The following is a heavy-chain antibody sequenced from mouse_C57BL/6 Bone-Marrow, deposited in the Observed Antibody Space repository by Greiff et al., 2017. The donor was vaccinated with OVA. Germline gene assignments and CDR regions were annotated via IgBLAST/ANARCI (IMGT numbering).Heavy chain of an antibody. CDR1: GYTFTSYG. J-gene: IGHJ4*01. D-gene: IGHD1-1*01. CDR3: ARGAPITTVVANAMDY. V-gene: IGHV1-81*01. Sequence: VKLQESGAELARPGASVKLSCKASGYTFTSYGISWVKQRTGQGLEWIGEIYPRSGNTYYNEKFKGKATLTADKSSSTAYMELRSLTSEDSAVYFCARGAPITTVVANAMDYWGQGTSVTVSS. CDR2: IYPRSGNT.